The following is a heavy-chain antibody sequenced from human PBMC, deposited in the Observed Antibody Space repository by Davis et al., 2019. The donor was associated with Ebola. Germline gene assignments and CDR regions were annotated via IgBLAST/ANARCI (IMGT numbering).Heavy chain of an antibody. CDR1: GGTFSSYA. CDR3: ATGYYDSSGYKPLDY. V-gene: IGHV1-69*04. D-gene: IGHD3-22*01. J-gene: IGHJ4*02. CDR2: IIPILGLA. Sequence: SVKVSCKASGGTFSSYAINWVRQAPGQGLEWMGRIIPILGLANYAQKFQGRVTMTTDTSTSTAYMELRSLRSDDTAVYYCATGYYDSSGYKPLDYWGQGTLVTVSS.